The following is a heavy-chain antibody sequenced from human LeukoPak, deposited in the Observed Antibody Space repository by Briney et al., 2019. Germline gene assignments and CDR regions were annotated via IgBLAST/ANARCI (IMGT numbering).Heavy chain of an antibody. D-gene: IGHD4-17*01. CDR1: GGSISSYY. CDR2: IYTSGST. Sequence: SETLSLTCTVSGGSISSYYWSWIRQPAGKGLEWIGRIYTSGSTNYNPSLKSRVTMSVDTSKNQFSLKLSSVTAADTAVYYCARFQPSGDSHYYYYYMDVWGKGTTVTVSS. J-gene: IGHJ6*03. V-gene: IGHV4-4*07. CDR3: ARFQPSGDSHYYYYYMDV.